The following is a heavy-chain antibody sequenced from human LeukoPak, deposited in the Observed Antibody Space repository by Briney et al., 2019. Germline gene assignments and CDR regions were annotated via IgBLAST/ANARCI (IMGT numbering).Heavy chain of an antibody. D-gene: IGHD3-10*01. CDR1: GYTFPGYY. CDR2: INPNSGGT. CDR3: ARDMDRGGNDGMDV. J-gene: IGHJ6*02. Sequence: ASVKVSCKASGYTFPGYYMHWVRQAPGQGLEWMGWINPNSGGTNYAQKFQGRVTMTRDTSISTAYMELSRLRSDDTAVYYCARDMDRGGNDGMDVWGQGTTVTVSS. V-gene: IGHV1-2*02.